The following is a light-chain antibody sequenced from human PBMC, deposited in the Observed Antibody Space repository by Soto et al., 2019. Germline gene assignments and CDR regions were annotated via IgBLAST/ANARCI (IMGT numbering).Light chain of an antibody. CDR3: QQYYSTPRT. V-gene: IGKV4-1*01. Sequence: DIVMTQSPDSLAVSLGERATINCKSSQSVLYSSNNMNYLAWYQQKPGQPPKLLIYWASTRESGVPDRFSGSGSGTDFTLTISSLQAEDVAVYYCQQYYSTPRTFGQGTKVELK. CDR1: QSVLYSSNNMNY. J-gene: IGKJ1*01. CDR2: WAS.